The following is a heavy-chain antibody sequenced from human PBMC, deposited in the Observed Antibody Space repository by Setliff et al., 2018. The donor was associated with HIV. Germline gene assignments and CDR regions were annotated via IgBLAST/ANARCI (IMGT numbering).Heavy chain of an antibody. D-gene: IGHD1-26*01. CDR3: ARLLSGSWARAFDI. CDR1: GDAFNSNA. V-gene: IGHV1-69*05. Sequence: SVKVSCKTSGDAFNSNAIGWVRQAPGQGLEWMGGILGIFGTTYYAQKFQGRVTITTDESTRTSYMELSSLRSEDTTVYYCARLLSGSWARAFDIWGQGTMVTVSS. CDR2: ILGIFGTT. J-gene: IGHJ3*02.